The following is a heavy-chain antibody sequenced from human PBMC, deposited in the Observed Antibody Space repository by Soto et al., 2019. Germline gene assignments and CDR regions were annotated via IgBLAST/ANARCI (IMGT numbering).Heavy chain of an antibody. D-gene: IGHD1-26*01. Sequence: ASVKVSCKASGYTFTGYYMHWVRQAPGQGLEWMGWINPNSGGTNYAQKFQGWVTMTRDTSISTAYMELSRLRSDDTAVYYCARELLHESYYFGYWGQGTLVTVSS. CDR2: INPNSGGT. J-gene: IGHJ4*02. V-gene: IGHV1-2*04. CDR3: ARELLHESYYFGY. CDR1: GYTFTGYY.